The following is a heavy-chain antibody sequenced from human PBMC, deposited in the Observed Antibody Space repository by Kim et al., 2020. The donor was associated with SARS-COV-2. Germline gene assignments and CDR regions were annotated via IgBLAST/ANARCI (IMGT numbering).Heavy chain of an antibody. D-gene: IGHD1-26*01. CDR2: VKQDGSEK. CDR1: GFTFSSYW. Sequence: GGSLRLSCAGSGFTFSSYWMRWVRQAPGKGLEWVASVKQDGSEKYYVDSVKGRFSFSRDNAKNAVYLQMNSLRAEDTAVYYCARASGGEQDWGQGTLVTVSS. CDR3: ARASGGEQD. V-gene: IGHV3-7*01. J-gene: IGHJ4*02.